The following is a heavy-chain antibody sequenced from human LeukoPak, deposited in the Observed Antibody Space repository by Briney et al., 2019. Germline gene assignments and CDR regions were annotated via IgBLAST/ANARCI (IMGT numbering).Heavy chain of an antibody. V-gene: IGHV3-30*02. CDR3: AKSGYCSGGNCFAWVDY. Sequence: PGGSLRLSCAASGFTFSSYGMHWVRQAPGKGLEWVAFIRYDGSNKYYADSVKGRLTISRDNFKDTLYLQMSSLRAEDTAVYYCAKSGYCSGGNCFAWVDYWGQGTLVTVSS. D-gene: IGHD2-15*01. J-gene: IGHJ4*02. CDR1: GFTFSSYG. CDR2: IRYDGSNK.